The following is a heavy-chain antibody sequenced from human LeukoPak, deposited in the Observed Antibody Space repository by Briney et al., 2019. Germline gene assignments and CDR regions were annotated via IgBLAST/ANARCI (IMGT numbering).Heavy chain of an antibody. V-gene: IGHV3-23*01. J-gene: IGHJ4*02. CDR3: GQDWAWGAFGH. CDR2: ISGSGGST. CDR1: GFIFSNYW. Sequence: AGGSLRPSCATSGFIFSNYWMSWVRQAPGKGLEWVSAISGSGGSTYYADSVKGRFTISRDNSKNTLYLQMNRLGAEDTAIYYCGQDWAWGAFGHWGQGTLVTVSS. D-gene: IGHD4/OR15-4a*01.